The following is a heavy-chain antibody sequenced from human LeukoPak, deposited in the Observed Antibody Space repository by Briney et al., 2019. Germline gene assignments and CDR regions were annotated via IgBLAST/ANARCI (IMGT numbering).Heavy chain of an antibody. V-gene: IGHV3-33*01. CDR3: ARTPGYSYGYFDY. D-gene: IGHD5-18*01. Sequence: GGSLRLSCAASGFTFSSYGMHWVRQAPGKGLEWVAVIWYDGSNKYYADSVNGRFTISRDNSKNTLYLQMNSLRAEDTAVYYCARTPGYSYGYFDYWGQGTLVTVSS. J-gene: IGHJ4*02. CDR1: GFTFSSYG. CDR2: IWYDGSNK.